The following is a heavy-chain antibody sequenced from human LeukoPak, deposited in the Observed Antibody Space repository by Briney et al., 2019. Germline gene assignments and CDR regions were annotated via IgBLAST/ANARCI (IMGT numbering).Heavy chain of an antibody. V-gene: IGHV1-69*05. CDR1: GGTFSSYA. J-gene: IGHJ6*03. CDR3: ASSYYYGSGSYSDYYYYYYMDV. D-gene: IGHD3-10*01. CDR2: IIPIFGTA. Sequence: GASVKVSCKASGGTFSSYAISWVRQAPGQGLEWMGRIIPIFGTANYAQKFQGRVTITTDESTSTAYMELSSLRSEDTAVYYCASSYYYGSGSYSDYYYYYYMDVCGKGTTVTVSS.